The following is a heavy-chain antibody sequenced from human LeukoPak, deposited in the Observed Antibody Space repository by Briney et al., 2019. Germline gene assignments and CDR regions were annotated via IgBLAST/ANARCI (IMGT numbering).Heavy chain of an antibody. V-gene: IGHV4-59*08. Sequence: SETLSLTCTVSGGSISSYYWTWIRQPPGKGLEWLGYIYYTGSTNYNPSLKSRVTISVDTSKNQFSLKLSSVTAADTAVYYCARLFRAGSYYTSLDYWGQGTLVTVSS. CDR3: ARLFRAGSYYTSLDY. CDR1: GGSISSYY. J-gene: IGHJ4*02. D-gene: IGHD3-10*01. CDR2: IYYTGST.